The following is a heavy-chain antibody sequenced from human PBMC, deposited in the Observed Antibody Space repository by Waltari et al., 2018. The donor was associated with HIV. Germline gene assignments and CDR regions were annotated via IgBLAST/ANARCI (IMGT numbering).Heavy chain of an antibody. CDR3: ARDDSYDPQNAFDI. V-gene: IGHV1-2*02. J-gene: IGHJ3*02. CDR1: GYTFTGYH. D-gene: IGHD3-16*01. CDR2: MNPNSGET. Sequence: QVQLVQSGAEVKEPGASVKVSCKASGYTFTGYHPHWVRQAPGQGLEWMGWMNPNSGETKDAQNFQGRVTMTRDTSISTAYMELSRLRSDDMGMYYCARDDSYDPQNAFDIWGQGTMVTVSS.